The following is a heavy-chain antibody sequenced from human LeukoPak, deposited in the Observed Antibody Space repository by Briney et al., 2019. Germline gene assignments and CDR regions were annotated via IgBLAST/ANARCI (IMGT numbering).Heavy chain of an antibody. CDR3: ARHQLRGFLDNN. CDR1: GGSISSHY. Sequence: PSETLSLTCTVSGGSISSHYWSWIRQPPGKGLEWIGCIYYSGNTNYNPSLESRVTISVDTSKNQFSLKLSSVTAADMAVYYCARHQLRGFLDNNWGQGTLVTVSS. J-gene: IGHJ4*02. CDR2: IYYSGNT. V-gene: IGHV4-59*08. D-gene: IGHD3-10*01.